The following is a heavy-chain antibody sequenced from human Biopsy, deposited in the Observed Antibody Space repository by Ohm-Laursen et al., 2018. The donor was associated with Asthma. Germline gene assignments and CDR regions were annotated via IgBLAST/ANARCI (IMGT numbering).Heavy chain of an antibody. J-gene: IGHJ6*02. Sequence: SLRLSCAASGFSFDDYAMFWVRQAPGKGLEWVSGISWNSGTIGYADPVKGRFTISRDNAKNSLYLQMNSLGPEDTAVYYCARDMGAGPNQPPSGSGSSHLYGMDVWGQGTTVTVSS. CDR3: ARDMGAGPNQPPSGSGSSHLYGMDV. D-gene: IGHD3-10*01. V-gene: IGHV3-9*01. CDR2: ISWNSGTI. CDR1: GFSFDDYA.